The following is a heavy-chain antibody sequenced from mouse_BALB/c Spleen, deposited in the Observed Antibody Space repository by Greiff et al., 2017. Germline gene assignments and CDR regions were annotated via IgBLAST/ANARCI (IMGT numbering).Heavy chain of an antibody. V-gene: IGHV3-2*02. Sequence: EVKLMESGPGLVKPSQSLSLTCTVTGYSITSDYAWNWIRQFPGNKLEWMGYISYSGSTSYNPSLKSRISITRDTSKNQFFLQLNSVTTEDTATYYCARGEDYYGSLDYWGQGTTLTVSS. CDR1: GYSITSDYA. CDR2: ISYSGST. CDR3: ARGEDYYGSLDY. J-gene: IGHJ2*01. D-gene: IGHD1-1*01.